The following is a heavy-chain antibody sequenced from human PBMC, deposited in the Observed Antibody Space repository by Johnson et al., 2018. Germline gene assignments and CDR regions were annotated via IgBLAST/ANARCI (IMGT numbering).Heavy chain of an antibody. D-gene: IGHD3-3*01. CDR1: GYTFTSYD. J-gene: IGHJ6*02. V-gene: IGHV1-8*01. Sequence: QVQLVQSGAEVKKPGASVKVSCKASGYTFTSYDINWVRQATGQGLEWMGWMNPNSGNTGYAQKFQGRVTMTRNTSISTAYMELSSLRSEDTAGYYCAIDPAIGVAIALYGMDVWGQGTTVTVSS. CDR3: AIDPAIGVAIALYGMDV. CDR2: MNPNSGNT.